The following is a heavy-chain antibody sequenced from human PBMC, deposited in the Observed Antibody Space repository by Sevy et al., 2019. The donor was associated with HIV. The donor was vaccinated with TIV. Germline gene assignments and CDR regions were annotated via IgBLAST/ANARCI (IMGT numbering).Heavy chain of an antibody. CDR2: ISAYNGNT. D-gene: IGHD2-15*01. CDR1: GYTFTSYG. CDR3: ARDHGCSGGSCYLYYYYYYGMDV. V-gene: IGHV1-18*01. J-gene: IGHJ6*02. Sequence: ASVKVSCKASGYTFTSYGISWVRQAPGQGLEWMGWISAYNGNTNYAQKLQGRVTMTTDTSTSTAYMEQRSLRSDDTAVYYCARDHGCSGGSCYLYYYYYYGMDVWGQGTTVTVSS.